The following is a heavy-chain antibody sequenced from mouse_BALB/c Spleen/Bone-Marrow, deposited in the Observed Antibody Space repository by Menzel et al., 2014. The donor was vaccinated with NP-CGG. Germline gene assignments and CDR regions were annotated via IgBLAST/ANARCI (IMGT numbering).Heavy chain of an antibody. CDR2: INPGSGGT. Sequence: QVQLQQSGAELVRPGTSVKVSCKASGYAFTNYLIEWVKQRPGQGLEWIGVINPGSGGTNYNEKFKGKATLTADKSSSTAYMQLSSLTSDDSAVYFCARGDYRSYYFDYWGQGTTLTVSS. CDR3: ARGDYRSYYFDY. V-gene: IGHV1-54*01. J-gene: IGHJ2*01. CDR1: GYAFTNYL. D-gene: IGHD2-14*01.